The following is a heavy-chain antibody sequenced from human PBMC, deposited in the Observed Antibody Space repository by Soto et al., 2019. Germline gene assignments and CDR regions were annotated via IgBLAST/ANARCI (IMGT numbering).Heavy chain of an antibody. J-gene: IGHJ4*02. CDR2: IYYSGST. CDR3: ASESPSSSGWYVKW. D-gene: IGHD6-19*01. V-gene: IGHV4-59*01. CDR1: GGSISSYY. Sequence: KSSETLSLTCTVSGGSISSYYWSWIRQPPGKGLEWIGYIYYSGSTNYNPSLKSRVTISVDTSKNQFSLKLSSVTAADTAVYYCASESPSSSGWYVKWWGQGTLVTVSS.